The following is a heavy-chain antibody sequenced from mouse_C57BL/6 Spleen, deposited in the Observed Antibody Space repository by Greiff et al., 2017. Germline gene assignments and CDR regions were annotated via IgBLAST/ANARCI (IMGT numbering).Heavy chain of an antibody. CDR3: ARGGYYGYDRYFDY. J-gene: IGHJ2*01. CDR1: GYTFTSYW. Sequence: QVQLQQSGAELVRPGSSVKLSCKASGYTFTSYWMDWVKQRPGQGLEWIGNIYPSDSETHYNQKFKDKATLTVDKSSSTAYMQLSSLTSEDSAAYYCARGGYYGYDRYFDYWGQGTTLTVSS. V-gene: IGHV1-61*01. CDR2: IYPSDSET. D-gene: IGHD2-2*01.